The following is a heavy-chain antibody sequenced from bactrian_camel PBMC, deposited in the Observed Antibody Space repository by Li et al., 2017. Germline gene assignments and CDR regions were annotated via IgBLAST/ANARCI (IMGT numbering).Heavy chain of an antibody. CDR1: GFTYSQNC. V-gene: IGHV3S53*01. D-gene: IGHD6*01. CDR2: VATDGDT. CDR3: TKVQYSGSWQTEDMGWTATTHLVT. J-gene: IGHJ6*01. Sequence: HVQLVESGGGSVQAGGSLRLSCAASGFTYSQNCMGWFRKAPGKEREGVAAVATDGDTTYTDSVKGRFTISRDDAKNTLYLQLNSLKTEDTAMYYCTKVQYSGSWQTEDMGWTATTHLVTGARGPRSPSP.